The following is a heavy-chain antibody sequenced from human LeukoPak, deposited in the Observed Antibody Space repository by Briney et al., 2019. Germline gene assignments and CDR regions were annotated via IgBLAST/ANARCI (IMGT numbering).Heavy chain of an antibody. Sequence: GESLKISCQDSGYSFTSYWLGWVRQMSGKGLEWMGIIYPADSDTIYSPSFQGRVTISADKSINTAYSQWSSLKASDTATYYCAMTSPEYGSSWYYWGQGTLVTVSS. J-gene: IGHJ4*02. D-gene: IGHD6-13*01. V-gene: IGHV5-51*01. CDR3: AMTSPEYGSSWYY. CDR1: GYSFTSYW. CDR2: IYPADSDT.